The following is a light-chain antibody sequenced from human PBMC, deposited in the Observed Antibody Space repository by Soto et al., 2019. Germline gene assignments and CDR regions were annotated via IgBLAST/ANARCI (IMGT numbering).Light chain of an antibody. J-gene: IGKJ2*01. CDR2: SAS. Sequence: DSQMTHSPSSLSASVGDRGTITCLASQSISSYLNWYQQKPGKAPKLLIYSASSLQSGVPSRFSGSGSGTDFTLTISSLQPEDFATYYCQQSYSTPYTFGQGTKVDIK. CDR1: QSISSY. CDR3: QQSYSTPYT. V-gene: IGKV1-39*01.